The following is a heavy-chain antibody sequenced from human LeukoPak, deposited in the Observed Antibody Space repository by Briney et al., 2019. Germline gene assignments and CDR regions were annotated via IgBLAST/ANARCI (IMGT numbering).Heavy chain of an antibody. CDR2: ISYDGSNK. CDR3: AKDGGVDFWSGYYIY. D-gene: IGHD3-3*01. CDR1: GFTFSSYA. J-gene: IGHJ4*02. V-gene: IGHV3-30-3*01. Sequence: PGGSLRLSCAASGFTFSSYAMHWVRQAPGKGLEWVAVISYDGSNKYYADSVKGRFTISRDNSKNTLYLQMNSLRAEDTAVYYCAKDGGVDFWSGYYIYWGQGTLVTVSS.